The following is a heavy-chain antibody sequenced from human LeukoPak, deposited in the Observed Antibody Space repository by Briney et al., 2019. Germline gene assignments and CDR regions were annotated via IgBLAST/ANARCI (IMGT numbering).Heavy chain of an antibody. CDR1: GGSISSGGYY. J-gene: IGHJ4*02. Sequence: SETLSLTCTVSGGSISSGGYYWSWIRQHPGKGLEWIGYIYYSGSTYYNPSLKSRVTISVDTSKNQFSLKLNSVTAADTAVYYCARADYDILTGPHGYFDYWGQGTLVTVSS. CDR2: IYYSGST. CDR3: ARADYDILTGPHGYFDY. D-gene: IGHD3-9*01. V-gene: IGHV4-31*03.